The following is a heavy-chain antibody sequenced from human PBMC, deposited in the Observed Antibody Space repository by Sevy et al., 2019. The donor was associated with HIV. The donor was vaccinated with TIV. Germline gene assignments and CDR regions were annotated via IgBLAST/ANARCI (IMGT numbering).Heavy chain of an antibody. CDR3: ASLGYSSSPYFDY. D-gene: IGHD6-6*01. Sequence: GGSLRLSCAASGFTVSSNYMSWVRQAPGKGLEWVSVIYSGGSTYYADSGKGRFTISRDNSKNTLYLQMNSLRAEDTAVYYCASLGYSSSPYFDYWGQRTLVTVSS. CDR1: GFTVSSNY. CDR2: IYSGGST. V-gene: IGHV3-66*01. J-gene: IGHJ4*02.